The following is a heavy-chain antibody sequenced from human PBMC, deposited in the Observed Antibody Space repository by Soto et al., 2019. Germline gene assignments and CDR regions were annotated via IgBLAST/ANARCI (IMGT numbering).Heavy chain of an antibody. D-gene: IGHD3-10*01. J-gene: IGHJ5*02. CDR3: ARDYRFGDVRYERFDP. CDR1: GYTFTSYG. Sequence: GASVKVSCKASGYTFTSYGISWVRQAPGQGLEWMGWISAYNGNTNYAQKLQGRVTMTTDTSTSTAYMELRSLRSDDTAVYYCARDYRFGDVRYERFDPWGQGTLVTVSS. CDR2: ISAYNGNT. V-gene: IGHV1-18*01.